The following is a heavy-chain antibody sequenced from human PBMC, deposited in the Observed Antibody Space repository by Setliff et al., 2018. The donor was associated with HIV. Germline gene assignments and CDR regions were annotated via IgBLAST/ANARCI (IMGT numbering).Heavy chain of an antibody. CDR2: INPKSGGT. D-gene: IGHD3-10*01. CDR1: GYTFTGYY. CDR3: AREGSPIYYFDY. Sequence: ASVKVSCKTSGYTFTGYYMHWVRQAPGQGLEWMGWINPKSGGTKYAQKFQARVTMTRDTSISTAYMEVSSLRSDDTAVYYCAREGSPIYYFDYWSQGTLVTVSS. J-gene: IGHJ4*02. V-gene: IGHV1-2*02.